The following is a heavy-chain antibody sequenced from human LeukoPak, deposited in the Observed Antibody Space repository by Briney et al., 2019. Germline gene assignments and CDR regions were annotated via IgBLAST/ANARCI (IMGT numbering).Heavy chain of an antibody. Sequence: GGSLRLSCEASGFTFSSYYMIWVRQAPGKGLEWVSVFSVSGDWTYYADSVKGRFTISRDNSKNTLYLQMNSLRAEDTAVYYCANYRQSITAAGNSREFADYWGQGTLVTVSS. CDR1: GFTFSSYY. V-gene: IGHV3-23*01. CDR3: ANYRQSITAAGNSREFADY. CDR2: FSVSGDWT. D-gene: IGHD6-13*01. J-gene: IGHJ4*02.